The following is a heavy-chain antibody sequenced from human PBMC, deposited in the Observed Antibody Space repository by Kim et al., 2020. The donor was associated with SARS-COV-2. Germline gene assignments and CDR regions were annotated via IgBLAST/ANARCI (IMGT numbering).Heavy chain of an antibody. D-gene: IGHD3-22*01. CDR2: ISASNGNT. CDR1: GYTFSRFG. CDR3: ARDYYDSSGYYYYYYGLDV. J-gene: IGHJ6*02. Sequence: ASVKVSCKASGYTFSRFGISWVRQATGQGLEWMGWISASNGNTNYAEKFQGRVTMTTDTSASTAYMELRSLRSADTAAYYCARDYYDSSGYYYYYYGLDVWGQGTTVTVSS. V-gene: IGHV1-18*01.